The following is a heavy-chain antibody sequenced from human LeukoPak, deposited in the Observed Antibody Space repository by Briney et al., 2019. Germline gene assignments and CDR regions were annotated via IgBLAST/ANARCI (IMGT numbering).Heavy chain of an antibody. CDR1: GFTFSDYN. J-gene: IGHJ6*03. D-gene: IGHD2-15*01. CDR3: ARVLRYCSGGNCYSGGLGYMDV. CDR2: ISRSGSTK. V-gene: IGHV3-11*01. Sequence: GGSLRLSCAASGFTFSDYNMRWIRQAPGKGLEWVSSISRSGSTKYYADSVKGRFTISRDNAKNSLFLQTNSLRAEDTAVYYCARVLRYCSGGNCYSGGLGYMDVWGKGTTVTISS.